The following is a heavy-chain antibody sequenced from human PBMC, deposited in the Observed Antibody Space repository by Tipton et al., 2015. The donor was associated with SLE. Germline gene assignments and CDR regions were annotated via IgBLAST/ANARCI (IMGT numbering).Heavy chain of an antibody. CDR3: ARDLTADYSLDY. CDR2: SSTSGSII. CDR1: GFSFSDHY. V-gene: IGHV3-11*04. D-gene: IGHD5-12*01. Sequence: SLRLSCAASGFSFSDHYMSWIRQAPGKGLEWIAYSSTSGSIIHYADSVKGRFTISRDNAKNSLYLQMNSLRAEDTAVYYCARDLTADYSLDYWGQGTLVTVSS. J-gene: IGHJ4*02.